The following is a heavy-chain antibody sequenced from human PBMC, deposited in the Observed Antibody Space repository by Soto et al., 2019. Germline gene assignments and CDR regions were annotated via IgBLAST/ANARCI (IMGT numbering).Heavy chain of an antibody. Sequence: SETLSLTCAVSGASIDNNGYSWTWILQHPGKGLEWIGTNNNRADTYYNPSLKSRLTISLDTSQNHFSLRLNAVTAADTAIYYCARGGSGWKALNWFDPWGQGIMVT. D-gene: IGHD6-19*01. CDR1: GASIDNNGYS. V-gene: IGHV4-31*11. CDR2: NNNRADT. J-gene: IGHJ5*02. CDR3: ARGGSGWKALNWFDP.